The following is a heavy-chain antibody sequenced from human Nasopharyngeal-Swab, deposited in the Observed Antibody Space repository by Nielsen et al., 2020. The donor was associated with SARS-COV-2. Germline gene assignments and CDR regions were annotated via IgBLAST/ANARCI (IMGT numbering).Heavy chain of an antibody. D-gene: IGHD6-19*01. Sequence: WIRQPPGKGLEWVSVIYYGGDITYYADSVKGRFTTSRDNSKNTVHLQMNSLRADDTAIYYCAKNRDSVAGTPDDAFYIWGQGTMVTVSS. CDR2: IYYGGDIT. J-gene: IGHJ3*02. CDR3: AKNRDSVAGTPDDAFYI. V-gene: IGHV3-23*03.